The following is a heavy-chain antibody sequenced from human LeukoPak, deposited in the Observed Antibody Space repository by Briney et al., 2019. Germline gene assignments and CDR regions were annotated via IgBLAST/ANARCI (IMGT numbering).Heavy chain of an antibody. CDR3: AVCHWHSSSCRNDY. D-gene: IGHD6-13*01. Sequence: ASVKVSCKVSGYTLTELSMHWVRQAPGKGLEWMGGFDPEDGETIYAQKFQGRVTMTEDTSTDTAYMELSSLRSEDTAVYYCAVCHWHSSSCRNDYWGQGTLVTVSS. CDR2: FDPEDGET. J-gene: IGHJ4*02. CDR1: GYTLTELS. V-gene: IGHV1-24*01.